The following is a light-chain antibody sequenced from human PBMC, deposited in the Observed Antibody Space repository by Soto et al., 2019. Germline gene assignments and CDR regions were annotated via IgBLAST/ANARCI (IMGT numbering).Light chain of an antibody. J-gene: IGKJ5*01. CDR2: GAS. CDR3: KQYKEWPPFT. V-gene: IGKV3-20*01. Sequence: EIVLTQSPGALALSPGGRATLSCRASQSVSSSYLAWYQQKPGQAPRLLLYGASSRATGIPDTFSGSGSGTEFTLSISSLQSEDFAVYYCKQYKEWPPFTFGQGTRLEIK. CDR1: QSVSSSY.